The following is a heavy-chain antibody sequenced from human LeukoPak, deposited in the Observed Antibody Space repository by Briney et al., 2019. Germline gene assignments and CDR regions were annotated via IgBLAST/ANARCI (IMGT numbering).Heavy chain of an antibody. CDR3: ARVDIVVVPAALYNWFDP. D-gene: IGHD2-2*03. Sequence: SETLSLTCAVYGGSFSGYYWSWIRQPPGKGLEWIGEINHSGSTNYNPSLKSRVTISVDTSKTQFSLKLSSVTAADTAVYYCARVDIVVVPAALYNWFDPWGQGTLVTVSS. V-gene: IGHV4-34*01. CDR2: INHSGST. CDR1: GGSFSGYY. J-gene: IGHJ5*02.